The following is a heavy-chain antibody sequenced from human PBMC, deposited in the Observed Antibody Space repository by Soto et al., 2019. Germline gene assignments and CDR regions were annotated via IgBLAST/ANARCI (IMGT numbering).Heavy chain of an antibody. D-gene: IGHD6-13*01. Sequence: ASVKVSCKASGYTFNTYGISWVRQAPGQGLEWMGWISAYSGDTNYAQKLQGRVTLTTDTPTSTAYMELRSLTSDDTAVYYCARAAMSLSGTRYFQHWGPGTLVTVSS. CDR2: ISAYSGDT. CDR3: ARAAMSLSGTRYFQH. V-gene: IGHV1-18*01. J-gene: IGHJ1*01. CDR1: GYTFNTYG.